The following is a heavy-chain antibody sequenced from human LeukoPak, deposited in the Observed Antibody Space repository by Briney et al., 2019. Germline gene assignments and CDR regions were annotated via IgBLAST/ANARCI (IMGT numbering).Heavy chain of an antibody. CDR1: GFTFSSYG. CDR3: ARTEIAADVTCFDY. Sequence: GGSLRLSCAASGFTFSSYGMHWVRQAPGKGLEWVAVIWYDGGNKYYADSVKGRFTISRDNSKNTLYLQMNSLRAEDTAVYYCARTEIAADVTCFDYWGQGTLVTVSS. D-gene: IGHD6-13*01. V-gene: IGHV3-33*01. CDR2: IWYDGGNK. J-gene: IGHJ4*02.